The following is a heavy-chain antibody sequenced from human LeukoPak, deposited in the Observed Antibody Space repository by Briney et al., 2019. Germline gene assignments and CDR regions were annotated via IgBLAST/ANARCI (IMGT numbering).Heavy chain of an antibody. CDR1: GFTFSSYA. D-gene: IGHD3-10*01. CDR2: ISGSGGST. CDR3: AKGSAITMVRGARPRN. V-gene: IGHV3-23*01. J-gene: IGHJ4*02. Sequence: GGSLRLFCAASGFTFSSYAMSWVRQAPGRGLEWVSVISGSGGSTYYADSVKGRFTISRDNSKNTLYLQMNSLRAEDTAVYYCAKGSAITMVRGARPRNWGQGTLVTVSS.